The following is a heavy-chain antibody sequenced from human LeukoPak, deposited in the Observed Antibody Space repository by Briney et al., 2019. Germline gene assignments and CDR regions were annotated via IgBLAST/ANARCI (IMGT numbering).Heavy chain of an antibody. Sequence: SETLSLTCAVYGGSFSGYYWSWIRQPPGKGLEWIGEINHSGNTNYNPSLKSRVTISVDTSKNQFSLKLSSVTAADTAVYYCATLTPYSSSVSFDYWGQGTLVTVSS. D-gene: IGHD6-6*01. V-gene: IGHV4-34*01. CDR1: GGSFSGYY. J-gene: IGHJ4*02. CDR3: ATLTPYSSSVSFDY. CDR2: INHSGNT.